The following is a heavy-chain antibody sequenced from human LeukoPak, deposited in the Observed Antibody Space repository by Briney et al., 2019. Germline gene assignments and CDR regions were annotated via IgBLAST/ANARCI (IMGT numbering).Heavy chain of an antibody. CDR3: ASADDYGDYMGYFDL. J-gene: IGHJ2*01. CDR1: GGSISSYY. D-gene: IGHD4-17*01. Sequence: PSETLSLTCTVSGGSISSYYWGWIRQPPGKGLEWIGMIYYSGSTYYNPSLKSRVTISVDTSKNQFSLKMSSVTAADTAVYYCASADDYGDYMGYFDLWSRGTLVTVSS. V-gene: IGHV4-39*07. CDR2: IYYSGST.